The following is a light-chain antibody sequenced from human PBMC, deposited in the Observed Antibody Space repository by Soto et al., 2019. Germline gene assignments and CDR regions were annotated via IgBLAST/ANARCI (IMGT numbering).Light chain of an antibody. V-gene: IGLV1-44*01. Sequence: QSALTQPPSASGTPGQRITISCYGSSSNIESHSVNWYQQVPGTAPKLLINTNNQRPSGVPDRFSGSKSGASASLAISGLQSEDEATYYCATWDDSRKGVFGTGTRSPS. CDR2: TNN. J-gene: IGLJ1*01. CDR1: SSNIESHS. CDR3: ATWDDSRKGV.